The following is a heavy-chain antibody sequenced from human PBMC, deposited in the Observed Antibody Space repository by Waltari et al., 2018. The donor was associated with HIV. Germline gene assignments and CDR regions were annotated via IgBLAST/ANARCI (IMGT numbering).Heavy chain of an antibody. D-gene: IGHD2-15*01. CDR3: ARENKLVVSGALYYYYYYGMDV. Sequence: QVQLQESGPGLVKPSGTLSLTCAVSGGSISSSNWWSWVRQPQGKGLEWIGEIYHSGSTNYNPSLKSRVTISVDKSKNQFSLKLSSVTAADTAVYYCARENKLVVSGALYYYYYYGMDVWGQGTTVTVSS. J-gene: IGHJ6*02. CDR2: IYHSGST. V-gene: IGHV4-4*02. CDR1: GGSISSSNW.